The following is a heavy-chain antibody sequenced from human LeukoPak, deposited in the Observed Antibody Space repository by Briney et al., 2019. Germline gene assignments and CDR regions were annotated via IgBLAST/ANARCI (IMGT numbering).Heavy chain of an antibody. CDR3: ATSSGTYFLY. J-gene: IGHJ4*02. CDR1: GYTLTQLV. D-gene: IGHD1-26*01. CDR2: FDAEDGET. V-gene: IGHV1-24*01. Sequence: GASVKVSCKVSGYTLTQLVIHWVRQAPGKGLEWMGGFDAEDGETIYAQKFQDRVTMTEDTSTDTAYMELISLRSEDTAFYYCATSSGTYFLYWGQGTLVTVS.